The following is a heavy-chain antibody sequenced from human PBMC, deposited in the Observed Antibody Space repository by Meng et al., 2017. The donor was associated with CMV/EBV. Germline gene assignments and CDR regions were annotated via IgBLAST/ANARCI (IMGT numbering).Heavy chain of an antibody. J-gene: IGHJ4*02. Sequence: GESLKISCADSGFTFSGSAMHWVRQASGKGLEWVGRIRSKANSYATAYAASVKGRFTISRDDSKNTAYLQMNSLKTEDTAVYYCTRRLMSRGGLIDYWGQGTPVTVSS. CDR2: IRSKANSYAT. CDR3: TRRLMSRGGLIDY. CDR1: GFTFSGSA. V-gene: IGHV3-73*01. D-gene: IGHD5/OR15-5a*01.